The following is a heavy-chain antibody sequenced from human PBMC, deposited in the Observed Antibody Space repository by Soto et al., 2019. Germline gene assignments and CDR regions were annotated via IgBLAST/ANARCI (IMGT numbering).Heavy chain of an antibody. Sequence: QVQLVQSGAEVKKPGASVKVSCKASGYTFTSYGITWVRQAPGQGLEWMGWISAYNGDTNYAQKLQGRVTMTTDTSTSTAYMELRSLRFDDTAVYYCARVSVIAPRTMPHKNWFDPWGQRTLVTVSS. CDR3: ARVSVIAPRTMPHKNWFDP. J-gene: IGHJ5*02. V-gene: IGHV1-18*01. CDR1: GYTFTSYG. D-gene: IGHD2-2*01. CDR2: ISAYNGDT.